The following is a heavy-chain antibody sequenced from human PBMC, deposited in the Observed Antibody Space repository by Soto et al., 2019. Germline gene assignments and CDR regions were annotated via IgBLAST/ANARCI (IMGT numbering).Heavy chain of an antibody. CDR1: GYTFTSYA. D-gene: IGHD2-15*01. CDR2: INAGNGNT. V-gene: IGHV1-3*01. J-gene: IGHJ6*02. CDR3: ARVISLSYWSGGSRPYYYYGMDV. Sequence: GASVKVSCKASGYTFTSYAMHWVRQAPGQRLEWMGWINAGNGNTKYSQKFQGRVTITRDTSASTAYMELSSLRSEDTSVYYCARVISLSYWSGGSRPYYYYGMDVWDQGTRVTVSS.